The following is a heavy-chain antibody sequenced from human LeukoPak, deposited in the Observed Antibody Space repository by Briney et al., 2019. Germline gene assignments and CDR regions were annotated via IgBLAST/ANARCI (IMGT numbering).Heavy chain of an antibody. J-gene: IGHJ3*02. Sequence: GGSLRLSCAASGFTFGSYGMHWVRQAPGKGLEWVAVIWYDGSNKYYADSVKGRFTISRDNSKNTLYLQMNSLRAEDTAVYYCASPLGDNAFDIWGQGTMVTVSS. CDR3: ASPLGDNAFDI. CDR1: GFTFGSYG. D-gene: IGHD5-24*01. V-gene: IGHV3-33*01. CDR2: IWYDGSNK.